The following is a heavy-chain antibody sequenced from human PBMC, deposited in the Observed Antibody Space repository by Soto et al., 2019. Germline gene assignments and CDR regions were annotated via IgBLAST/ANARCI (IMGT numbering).Heavy chain of an antibody. CDR3: GRVARGAWGVLDW. CDR2: IDYDGSTT. D-gene: IGHD3-3*01. V-gene: IGHV3-74*01. J-gene: IGHJ4*02. CDR1: GFTFSSYW. Sequence: EVQLVESGGGLVQPGGSLRLSCEASGFTFSSYWMHWVRQAPGKGLVWVSRIDYDGSTTSYADSVKGRFTISRDNAKNTLYMQMNSLTAEDTAVYYCGRVARGAWGVLDWWGQGTLVTVSS.